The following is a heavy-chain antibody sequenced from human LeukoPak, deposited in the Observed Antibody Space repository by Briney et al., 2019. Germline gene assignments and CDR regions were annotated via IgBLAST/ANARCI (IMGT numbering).Heavy chain of an antibody. CDR3: ARDSPVGSGWTQG. D-gene: IGHD6-19*01. CDR2: INSDGSST. J-gene: IGHJ4*02. Sequence: QPGGSLRLSCAASGFTFSSYWMHWVRQAPGKRLVWVSRINSDGSSTSYADSVKGRFTISRDNAKNTLYLQMNSLRAEDTAVYYCARDSPVGSGWTQGWGQGTLVTVSS. CDR1: GFTFSSYW. V-gene: IGHV3-74*01.